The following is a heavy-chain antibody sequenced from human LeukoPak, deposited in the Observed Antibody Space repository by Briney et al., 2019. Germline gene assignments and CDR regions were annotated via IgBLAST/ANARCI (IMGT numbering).Heavy chain of an antibody. V-gene: IGHV4-61*02. J-gene: IGHJ4*02. Sequence: KTSETLSLTCTVSGDSISSGDYYWSWIRQPAGKGLEWIGRISSSGSTNYNPSLKSRVTISVDTSKNQFSLKLSSVTAADTAVYFCARVYYYDSSGYPPFEYWGQGTLVTVSS. CDR1: GDSISSGDYY. CDR2: ISSSGST. CDR3: ARVYYYDSSGYPPFEY. D-gene: IGHD3-22*01.